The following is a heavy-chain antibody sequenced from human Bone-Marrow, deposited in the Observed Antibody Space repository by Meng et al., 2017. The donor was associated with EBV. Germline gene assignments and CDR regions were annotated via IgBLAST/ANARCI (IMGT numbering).Heavy chain of an antibody. Sequence: QVQLVQSGAEVKKPGASGKVSCKASGYTFSSFGISWVRQAPGQGPEWMGWISAYNGDTKYAQKFQGRVTVTTDTSTSTAYMELRSLRRDDTAVYYCARGMRNFNFWGQGTLVTVSS. CDR2: ISAYNGDT. CDR1: GYTFSSFG. CDR3: ARGMRNFNF. J-gene: IGHJ4*02. V-gene: IGHV1-18*01.